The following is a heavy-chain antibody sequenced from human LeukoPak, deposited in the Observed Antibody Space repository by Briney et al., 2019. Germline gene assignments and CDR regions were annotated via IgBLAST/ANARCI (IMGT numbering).Heavy chain of an antibody. CDR1: GFTFSTSP. CDR2: MNNGPGAT. D-gene: IGHD5-12*01. J-gene: IGHJ6*02. CDR3: AKTHYDLLDV. V-gene: IGHV3-23*01. Sequence: GGSLRLSCAASGFTFSTSPMSWVRQPPGKGLEWVSAMNNGPGATFYRDSVRGRFTISRDDSKSTLYLQMNSLRAEDTGTYYCAKTHYDLLDVWGQGTTVTVSS.